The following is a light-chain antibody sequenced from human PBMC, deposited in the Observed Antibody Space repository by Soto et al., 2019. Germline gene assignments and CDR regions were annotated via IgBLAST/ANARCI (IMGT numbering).Light chain of an antibody. V-gene: IGKV1-5*01. CDR1: QTITTW. Sequence: DIQMTQSPSTLSASVGDRVTITCRASQTITTWLAWYQQKPGKAPELLIYDASRLQSGVPPRFSGSGFGTEFSLTISGLQPDDSATYYCQQYSTYSGTFGQGTKVDI. J-gene: IGKJ1*01. CDR2: DAS. CDR3: QQYSTYSGT.